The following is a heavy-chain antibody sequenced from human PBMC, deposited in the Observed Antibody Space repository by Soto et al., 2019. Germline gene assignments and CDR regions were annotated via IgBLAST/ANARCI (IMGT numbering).Heavy chain of an antibody. V-gene: IGHV1-69*12. J-gene: IGHJ6*02. CDR2: IIPIFGTA. CDR1: GGTFSSYA. D-gene: IGHD3-10*01. CDR3: TRDRPLTMVRGVITGMDV. Sequence: QVQLVQSGAEVKKPGSSVKVSCKASGGTFSSYAISWVRQAPGQGLEWMGGIIPIFGTANYAQKFQGRVTITADESTSTAYMELSSLRSEDTAVYYCTRDRPLTMVRGVITGMDVWGQGTTVTVSS.